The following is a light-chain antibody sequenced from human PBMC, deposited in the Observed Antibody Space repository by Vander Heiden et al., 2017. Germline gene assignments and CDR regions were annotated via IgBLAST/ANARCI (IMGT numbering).Light chain of an antibody. CDR2: DVS. Sequence: QSALTQPAYVSGSPGQSITIYCTGTSRDVGGYNYVSWYQHHPGKAPKLMVYDVSNRPSGVSNRFSGSKSGNTASLTISGLQAEDEGDYYCSSYTSSDTLVFGGGTKLTVL. J-gene: IGLJ3*02. V-gene: IGLV2-14*03. CDR3: SSYTSSDTLV. CDR1: SRDVGGYNY.